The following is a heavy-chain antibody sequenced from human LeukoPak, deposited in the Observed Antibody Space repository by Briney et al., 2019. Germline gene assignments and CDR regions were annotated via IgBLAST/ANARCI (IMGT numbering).Heavy chain of an antibody. V-gene: IGHV1-2*06. CDR2: INPNSGGT. J-gene: IGHJ4*02. Sequence: ASVTVSCKASGYTFTGYYMHWVRQAPGQGLEWMGRINPNSGGTNYAQKFQGRVTMTRDTSISTAYMELSRLRSDDTAVYYCAAPIFGVVAYDYWGQGTLVTVSS. CDR3: AAPIFGVVAYDY. CDR1: GYTFTGYY. D-gene: IGHD3-3*01.